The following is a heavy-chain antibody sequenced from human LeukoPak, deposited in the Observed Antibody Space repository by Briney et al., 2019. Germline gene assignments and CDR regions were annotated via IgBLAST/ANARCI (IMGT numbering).Heavy chain of an antibody. CDR2: IYYSGST. Sequence: PSETLSLTCTVSGGSISSYYWSWIRQPPGKGLEWIGYIYYSGSTNYNPSLKSRITISVDTSKNQFSLKLSSVTAADTAMYYCARVSGYDWESFYDYWGQGSLVTVSS. J-gene: IGHJ4*02. CDR3: ARVSGYDWESFYDY. D-gene: IGHD5-12*01. V-gene: IGHV4-59*01. CDR1: GGSISSYY.